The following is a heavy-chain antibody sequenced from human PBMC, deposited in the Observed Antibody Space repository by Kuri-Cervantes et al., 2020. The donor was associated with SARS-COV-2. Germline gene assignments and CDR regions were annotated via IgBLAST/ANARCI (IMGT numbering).Heavy chain of an antibody. CDR3: AKDRVGVQDF. CDR2: IYYSGST. V-gene: IGHV4-39*02. Sequence: GSLRLSCTVSGGSISSSSYYWGWIRQPPGKGLEWIGSIYYSGSTFYSPSLKSRVTIFVDTSKDQFSLKLSSVTAADTAMYYCAKDRVGVQDFWGQGTLVTVSS. CDR1: GGSISSSSYY. D-gene: IGHD2-21*01. J-gene: IGHJ4*02.